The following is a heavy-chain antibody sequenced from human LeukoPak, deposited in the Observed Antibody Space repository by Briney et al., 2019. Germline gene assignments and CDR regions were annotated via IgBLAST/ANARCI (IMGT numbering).Heavy chain of an antibody. J-gene: IGHJ4*02. V-gene: IGHV3-74*01. CDR3: ARTIGGAVFDY. CDR2: IDGDGSST. D-gene: IGHD1-26*01. Sequence: PGGSLRLSCAASGFTFSNYWMHWVRQAPGPGMVLVSRIDGDGSSTSYADSVKGRFTIYRDNTKNTLYLQMTSLRAEDTAVYYCARTIGGAVFDYWGQGTLVTVSS. CDR1: GFTFSNYW.